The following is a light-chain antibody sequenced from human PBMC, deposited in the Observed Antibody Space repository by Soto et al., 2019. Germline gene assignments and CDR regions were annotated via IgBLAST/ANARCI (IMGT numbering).Light chain of an antibody. J-gene: IGLJ1*01. CDR3: SSYAGSNIFYV. CDR1: RSDVGGYNY. CDR2: EVS. Sequence: QSALTQPPSASGSPGQSVTISCTGTRSDVGGYNYVSWYQQHPGKAPKLMIYEVSKRPSGVPDRFSGSKSGNTASLTVSGLQAEDEADYYCSSYAGSNIFYVFGTGTKLTVL. V-gene: IGLV2-8*01.